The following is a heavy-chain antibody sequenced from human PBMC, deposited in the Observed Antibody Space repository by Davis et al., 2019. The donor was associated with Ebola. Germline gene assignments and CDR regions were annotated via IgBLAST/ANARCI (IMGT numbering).Heavy chain of an antibody. J-gene: IGHJ4*02. CDR2: ISDSGSTT. D-gene: IGHD5-18*01. CDR3: VPGTWI. Sequence: GESLKISCAASGFTFNKNEMNWVRQAPGKGLEWISYISDSGSTTYYTDSVKGRFTISRDNAKNSLYLQMNTLRVEDTAIYYCVPGTWIRGQGTLVTVSS. V-gene: IGHV3-48*03. CDR1: GFTFNKNE.